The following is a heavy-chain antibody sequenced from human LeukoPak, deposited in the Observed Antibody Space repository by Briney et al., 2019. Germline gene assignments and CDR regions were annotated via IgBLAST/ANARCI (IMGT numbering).Heavy chain of an antibody. D-gene: IGHD3-9*01. CDR1: GFTFTSSA. V-gene: IGHV1-58*01. Sequence: GTSVKVSCKASGFTFTSSAVQWVRQARGQRLEWIGWIVVGSGNTNYAQKFQERVTITRDMSTSTAYMELSSLRFEDTAVYYCAAAYDILTGYHRYYFDYWGQGTLVTVSS. CDR3: AAAYDILTGYHRYYFDY. J-gene: IGHJ4*02. CDR2: IVVGSGNT.